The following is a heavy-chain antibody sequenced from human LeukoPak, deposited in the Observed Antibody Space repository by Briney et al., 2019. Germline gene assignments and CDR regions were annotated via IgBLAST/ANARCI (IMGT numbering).Heavy chain of an antibody. CDR3: ARAGFNALDAFDI. J-gene: IGHJ3*02. D-gene: IGHD2/OR15-2a*01. CDR2: IYSGGST. CDR1: GFTFSSYA. Sequence: GGSLRLSCAASGFTFSSYAMSWVRQAPGKGLEWVSVIYSGGSTYYADSVKGRFTISRHNSKNTLYLQMNSLRAEDTAVYYCARAGFNALDAFDIWGQGTMVTVSS. V-gene: IGHV3-53*04.